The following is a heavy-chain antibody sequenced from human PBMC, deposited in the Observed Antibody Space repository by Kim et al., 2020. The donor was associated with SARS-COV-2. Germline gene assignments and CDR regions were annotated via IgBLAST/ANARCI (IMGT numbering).Heavy chain of an antibody. CDR2: ISGSGGST. J-gene: IGHJ4*02. CDR3: AKTDDSSGYFGSLWDY. Sequence: GGSLRLSCAASGFTFSSYAMSWVRQAPGKGLEWVSVISGSGGSTYYADSVKGRFTISRDNSKNTLYLQMNSLRAEDTAVYYCAKTDDSSGYFGSLWDYWGQGTLVTVSS. V-gene: IGHV3-23*01. D-gene: IGHD3-22*01. CDR1: GFTFSSYA.